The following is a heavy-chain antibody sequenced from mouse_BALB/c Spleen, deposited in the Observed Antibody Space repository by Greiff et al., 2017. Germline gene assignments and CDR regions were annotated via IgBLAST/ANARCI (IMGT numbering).Heavy chain of an antibody. J-gene: IGHJ1*01. CDR2: IWAGGST. CDR1: GFSLTSYG. CDR3: ASYYGYGYWYFDV. D-gene: IGHD2-2*01. Sequence: QVHVKQSGPGLVAPSQSLSITCTVSGFSLTSYGVHWVRQPPGKGLEWLGVIWAGGSTNYNSALMSRLSISKDNSKSQVFLKMNSLQTDDTAMYYCASYYGYGYWYFDVWGAGTTVTVSS. V-gene: IGHV2-9*02.